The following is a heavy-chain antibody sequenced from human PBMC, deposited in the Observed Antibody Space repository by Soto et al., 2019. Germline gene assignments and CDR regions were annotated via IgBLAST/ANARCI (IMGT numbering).Heavy chain of an antibody. CDR3: ASYTGSYYAFDI. V-gene: IGHV3-23*01. Sequence: GGSLRLSCAASGFTFSSYAMSWVRQAPGKGLEWVSAISGSGGSTYYADSVKGRFTISRDNSKNTLYLQMNSLRAEDTAVYYCASYTGSYYAFDIWGQGTMVTVSS. CDR1: GFTFSSYA. D-gene: IGHD3-10*01. CDR2: ISGSGGST. J-gene: IGHJ3*02.